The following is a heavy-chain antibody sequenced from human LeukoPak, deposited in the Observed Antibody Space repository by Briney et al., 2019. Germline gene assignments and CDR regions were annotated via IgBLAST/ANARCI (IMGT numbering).Heavy chain of an antibody. D-gene: IGHD3-9*01. Sequence: EGPLRLSCAASGFAFRTYAMHWVRQAPGKGREYVSGISSNGGTTNYANSVKGRFTISRDNSKNTLYLQMGSLRPEDMAVYYCARVYIAGMTGHYSLDYWGQGTLLTVSS. CDR1: GFAFRTYA. CDR3: ARVYIAGMTGHYSLDY. CDR2: ISSNGGTT. V-gene: IGHV3-64*01. J-gene: IGHJ4*02.